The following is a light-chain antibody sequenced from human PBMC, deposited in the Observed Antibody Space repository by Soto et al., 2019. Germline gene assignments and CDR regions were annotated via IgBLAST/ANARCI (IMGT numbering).Light chain of an antibody. CDR3: CSYTTTTAFYV. CDR2: DDD. Sequence: QAVVTQPPSVSGAPGQSVTISCTGSSSNIGAGYAVLWYQHLPLTAPKLLIYDDDNRPSGVSARFSGSKSGTSASLAITGLQTEDEGDYYCCSYTTTTAFYVFGTGTKLTVL. V-gene: IGLV1-40*01. CDR1: SSNIGAGYA. J-gene: IGLJ1*01.